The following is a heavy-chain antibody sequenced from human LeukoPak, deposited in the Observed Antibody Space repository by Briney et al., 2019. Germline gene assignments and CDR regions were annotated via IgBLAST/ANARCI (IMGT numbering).Heavy chain of an antibody. CDR3: AIEYSSGWYPVMDV. CDR1: GFTFSSYG. Sequence: GRSLRLSCAASGFTFSSYGMHWVRQAPGKGLEWVAFISCSGSNNYYADSVKGRFTISRDNSKNTPYLQMNSLRAEHTAVYYCAIEYSSGWYPVMDVWGQGTTVTVSS. V-gene: IGHV3-30*03. CDR2: ISCSGSNN. D-gene: IGHD6-13*01. J-gene: IGHJ6*01.